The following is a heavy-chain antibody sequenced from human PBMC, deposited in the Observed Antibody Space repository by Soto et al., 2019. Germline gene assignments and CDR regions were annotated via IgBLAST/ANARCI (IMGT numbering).Heavy chain of an antibody. J-gene: IGHJ4*02. CDR1: GFTFSSYG. CDR3: ARALEGFDY. Sequence: QVQLVESGGGVVQPGRSLRLSCAASGFTFSSYGMHWVRQAPGKGLEWVAVIWYDGSNKYYADSVKGRFTISRDNSKNTLYLQMNSLRAEDTGVYYCARALEGFDYWGQGTLVTVSS. V-gene: IGHV3-33*01. CDR2: IWYDGSNK.